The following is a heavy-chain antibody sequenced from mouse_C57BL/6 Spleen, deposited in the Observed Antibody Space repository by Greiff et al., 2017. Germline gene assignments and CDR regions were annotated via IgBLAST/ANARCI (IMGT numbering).Heavy chain of an antibody. CDR2: IRLKSDNYAT. CDR1: GFTFSNYW. Sequence: EVMLVESGGGLVQPGGSMKLSCVASGFTFSNYWMNWVRQSPEKGLEWVAQIRLKSDNYATHYAESVKGRFTISRDDSKSSVYLQMNNLRAEDTGIYYCTKAVGIDWYFDVWGTGTTVTVSS. CDR3: TKAVGIDWYFDV. V-gene: IGHV6-3*01. J-gene: IGHJ1*03. D-gene: IGHD1-1*02.